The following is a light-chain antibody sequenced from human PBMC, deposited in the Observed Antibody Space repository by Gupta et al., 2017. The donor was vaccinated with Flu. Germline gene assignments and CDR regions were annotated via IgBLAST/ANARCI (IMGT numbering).Light chain of an antibody. CDR1: RSEVGSNNL. Sequence: QSPLTPPASVSGSPAQSFTISCTGIRSEVGSNNLVSWQQHNPGKAPKLMIYEGSKRPSGVSSRFSASKSGNAASLTISALQAEDEDDYYCSSYAGGSTLVFGGGTKLTVL. J-gene: IGLJ2*01. CDR3: SSYAGGSTLV. CDR2: EGS. V-gene: IGLV2-23*01.